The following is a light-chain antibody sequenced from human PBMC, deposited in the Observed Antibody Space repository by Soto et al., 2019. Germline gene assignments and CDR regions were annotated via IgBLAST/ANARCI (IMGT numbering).Light chain of an antibody. CDR3: SSFTSSASYV. CDR2: RNT. CDR1: SSNIGAGYD. V-gene: IGLV1-40*01. J-gene: IGLJ1*01. Sequence: QSVLTQPPSVSGAPGQRVTISCTGSSSNIGAGYDVHWYQQLPGTAPKLLIYRNTNRPSGVPDRFSGSKSGTSASLAITGLQAEDEADYYCSSFTSSASYVFGTGTKVTVL.